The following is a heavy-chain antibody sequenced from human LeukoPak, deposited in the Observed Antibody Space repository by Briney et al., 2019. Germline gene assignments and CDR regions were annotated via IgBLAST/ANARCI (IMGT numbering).Heavy chain of an antibody. V-gene: IGHV3-48*03. CDR1: GFTFSSYE. D-gene: IGHD6-19*01. CDR3: AKEPGSSGCVFRCNWFDP. CDR2: ISSSGSTI. J-gene: IGHJ5*02. Sequence: GGSLRLSCAASGFTFSSYEMNWVRQAPGKGLEWVSYISSSGSTIYYADSVKGRFTISRDNAKNSLYLQMNSLRAEDTAVYYCAKEPGSSGCVFRCNWFDPWGQGTLVTVSS.